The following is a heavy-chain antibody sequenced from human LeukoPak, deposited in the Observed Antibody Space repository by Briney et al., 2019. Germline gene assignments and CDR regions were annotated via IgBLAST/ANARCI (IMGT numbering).Heavy chain of an antibody. CDR3: AKEPRVATIEIFDY. J-gene: IGHJ4*02. CDR1: GLTFSSYA. V-gene: IGHV3-23*01. CDR2: ISGGGAVT. Sequence: PGGSLRLSCAASGLTFSSYAMSWVRQAPGKGLEWVSSISGGGAVTYYADSVKGRFTISRDNSKNTVYLQMNSLRAEDTAVYYCAKEPRVATIEIFDYWGQGTLVTVSS. D-gene: IGHD5-12*01.